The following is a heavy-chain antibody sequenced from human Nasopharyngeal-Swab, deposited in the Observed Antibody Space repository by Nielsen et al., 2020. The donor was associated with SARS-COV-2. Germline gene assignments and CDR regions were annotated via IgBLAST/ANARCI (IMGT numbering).Heavy chain of an antibody. J-gene: IGHJ5*02. CDR2: IYHSGST. CDR3: ARARTRTIFGVVGWFDP. Sequence: WIRQPPGKGLEWIGEIYHSGSTNYNPSLKRRVTISVDTSKNQFSLKLSSVTAADTAVYYCARARTRTIFGVVGWFDPWGQGTLVTVSS. D-gene: IGHD3-3*01. V-gene: IGHV4-34*09.